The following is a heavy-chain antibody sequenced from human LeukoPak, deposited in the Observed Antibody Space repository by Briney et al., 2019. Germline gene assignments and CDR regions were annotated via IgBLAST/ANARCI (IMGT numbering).Heavy chain of an antibody. V-gene: IGHV4-39*01. Sequence: PSETLSLTCSVSGGSINSSSHYWGWIRQPPGKGLEWIRSFYYSVSTYYNPSLKSRVTISVDTSKNQFSLRLISVTAADTAVYYCARTCDILTGSDAFEIWGQGTMVTVSS. D-gene: IGHD3-9*01. CDR1: GGSINSSSHY. CDR3: ARTCDILTGSDAFEI. CDR2: FYYSVST. J-gene: IGHJ3*02.